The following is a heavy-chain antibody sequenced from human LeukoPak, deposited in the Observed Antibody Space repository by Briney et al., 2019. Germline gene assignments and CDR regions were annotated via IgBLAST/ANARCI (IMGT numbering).Heavy chain of an antibody. J-gene: IGHJ4*02. Sequence: GGSLRLSCAASGFTFSSSAMSWVRQAPGKGLYWVSAISGSGTGTYYADSVKGRFTISRDNSKNTLYLQMNSLKAEDTAVYYCAKEGGTGTRFDYWGQGTLVTVSS. CDR3: AKEGGTGTRFDY. CDR1: GFTFSSSA. CDR2: ISGSGTGT. V-gene: IGHV3-23*01. D-gene: IGHD1-7*01.